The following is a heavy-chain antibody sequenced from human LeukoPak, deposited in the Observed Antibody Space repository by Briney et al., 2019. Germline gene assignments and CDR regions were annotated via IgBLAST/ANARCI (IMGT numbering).Heavy chain of an antibody. Sequence: PGGSLRLSCAASGFTFSTYGMHWVRQAPGKGLGWVAVISYDGSNKYYADSVKGRFTISRDNSKNTLYLQMNSLRAEDTAVYYCAKGQGSGWYEAFDIWGQGTMVTVSS. CDR1: GFTFSTYG. CDR3: AKGQGSGWYEAFDI. CDR2: ISYDGSNK. D-gene: IGHD6-19*01. J-gene: IGHJ3*02. V-gene: IGHV3-30*18.